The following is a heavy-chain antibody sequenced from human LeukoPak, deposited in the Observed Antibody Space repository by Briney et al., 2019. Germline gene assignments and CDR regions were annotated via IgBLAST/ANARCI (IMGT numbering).Heavy chain of an antibody. V-gene: IGHV4-61*01. J-gene: IGHJ4*02. CDR3: ASDDYGGYGYYFDH. CDR1: GGSVSSGSYY. CDR2: IYYSGST. Sequence: SETLSLTCTVSGGSVSSGSYYWSWIRQPPGKGLEWIGYIYYSGSTNYNPSLKSRVTISVDTSKNQFSLKLSSVTAADTAVYYCASDDYGGYGYYFDHWGQGTLVTVSS. D-gene: IGHD4-23*01.